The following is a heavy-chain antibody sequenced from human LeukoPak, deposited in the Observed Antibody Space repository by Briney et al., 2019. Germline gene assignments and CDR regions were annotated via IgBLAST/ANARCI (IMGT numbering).Heavy chain of an antibody. J-gene: IGHJ4*02. CDR1: GFTFSSYG. D-gene: IGHD4-17*01. Sequence: GGSLGLSCAASGFTFSSYGMHWVRQAPGKGLEWVAVIWYDGSNKYYADSVKGRFTISRDNSKNTLYLQMNSLRAEDTAVYYCARDYYGDYVVSGTSPVLFGTPWGQGTLVTVSS. CDR3: ARDYYGDYVVSGTSPVLFGTP. V-gene: IGHV3-33*01. CDR2: IWYDGSNK.